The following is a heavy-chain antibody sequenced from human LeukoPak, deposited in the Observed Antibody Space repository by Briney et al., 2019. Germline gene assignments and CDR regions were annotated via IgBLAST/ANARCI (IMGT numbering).Heavy chain of an antibody. Sequence: SETLSLTCTVSGGSISSYYWSWIRQPPGKGLEWIGYIYYSGSTNYNPSLKSRVTISVDTSKNQFSLKLSSVTAADTAVYYCARVGAGTTKYYYYYMDVWGKGTTVTISS. D-gene: IGHD1/OR15-1a*01. CDR3: ARVGAGTTKYYYYYMDV. J-gene: IGHJ6*03. CDR1: GGSISSYY. V-gene: IGHV4-59*01. CDR2: IYYSGST.